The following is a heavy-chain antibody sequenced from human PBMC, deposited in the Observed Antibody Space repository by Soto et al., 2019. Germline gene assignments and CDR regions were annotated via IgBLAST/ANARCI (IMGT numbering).Heavy chain of an antibody. J-gene: IGHJ4*02. CDR3: ARASIRGHQVEGQPPISQTLDY. CDR1: GFTFSSYG. CDR2: IWYDGSNK. D-gene: IGHD3-3*02. V-gene: IGHV3-33*01. Sequence: PGDSLKISCAASGFTFSSYGMHWVRQAPGKGLEWVAVIWYDGSNKYYADSVKGRFTISRDNSKNTLYLQMNSLRAEDTAIYYCARASIRGHQVEGQPPISQTLDYWGPGMLVTVSS.